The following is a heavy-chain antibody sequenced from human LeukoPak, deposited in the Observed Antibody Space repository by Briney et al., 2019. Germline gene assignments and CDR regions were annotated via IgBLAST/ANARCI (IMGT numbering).Heavy chain of an antibody. D-gene: IGHD3-9*01. CDR1: GDSISTSSYY. J-gene: IGHJ4*02. Sequence: SETLSLTCTVSGDSISTSSYYWGWIRRPPGKGLEWIGGIYYSGSTYYNPSLKSRVTISVDTSKNQISLKVSSVTAADTAVYYCAKDANILTGYLDYWGQGTLVTVSS. CDR2: IYYSGST. CDR3: AKDANILTGYLDY. V-gene: IGHV4-39*02.